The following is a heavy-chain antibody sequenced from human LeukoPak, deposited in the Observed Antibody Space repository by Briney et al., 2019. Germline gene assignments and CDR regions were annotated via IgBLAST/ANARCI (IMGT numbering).Heavy chain of an antibody. J-gene: IGHJ6*03. CDR2: INPNSGGT. CDR3: ARDGSSWLKAYYYYYYMDV. CDR1: GYTFTGYY. D-gene: IGHD6-13*01. Sequence: ASVKVSCKASGYTFTGYYMHWVRQAPGQGLEWMGWINPNSGGTTYAQKFQGRVTMTRDTSISTAYMELSRLRSDDTAVYYCARDGSSWLKAYYYYYYMDVWGKGTTVTVSS. V-gene: IGHV1-2*02.